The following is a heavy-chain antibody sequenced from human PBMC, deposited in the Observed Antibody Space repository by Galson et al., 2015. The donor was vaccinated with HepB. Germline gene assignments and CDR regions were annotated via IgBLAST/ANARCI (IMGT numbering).Heavy chain of an antibody. CDR3: ARATRITGATINAFDI. J-gene: IGHJ3*02. CDR2: ISSSSSSI. CDR1: GFTFSSYS. V-gene: IGHV3-48*01. D-gene: IGHD1-20*01. Sequence: SLRLSCAASGFTFSSYSMNWVRQAPGKGLEWVSYISSSSSSIHYADSVKGRFTISRDNAENSLYLQMNSLRAEDTAVYYCARATRITGATINAFDIWGQGTMVTVSS.